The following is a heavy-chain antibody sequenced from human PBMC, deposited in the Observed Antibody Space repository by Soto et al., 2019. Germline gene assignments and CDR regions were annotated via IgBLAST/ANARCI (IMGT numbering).Heavy chain of an antibody. CDR1: GTSVSSNSNH. CDR3: ARRVGATPPRD. V-gene: IGHV4-61*01. D-gene: IGHD1-26*01. CDR2: IYYDGTT. J-gene: IGHJ4*02. Sequence: QVQLQESGPGLVKPSETLSLTCTVSGTSVSSNSNHWSWVRQPPGKGLEWIGYIYYDGTTNYNPSLKNRVTISLDTSKNQFSLKVTSVTAVDTAVYYCARRVGATPPRDWGQGTLVTVSS.